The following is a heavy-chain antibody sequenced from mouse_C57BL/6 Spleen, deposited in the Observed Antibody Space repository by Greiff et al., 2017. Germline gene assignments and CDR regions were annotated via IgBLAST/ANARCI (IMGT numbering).Heavy chain of an antibody. CDR2: IYPRSGNT. Sequence: VQLQQSGAELARPGASVKLSCKASGYTFTSYGISWVKQRTGQGLEWIGEIYPRSGNTYYNEKFKGKATLTADKSSSTAYMELRSLTSEDSAVYFFASSALITTVVTTPNFDVWGTGTTVTVSS. V-gene: IGHV1-81*01. CDR1: GYTFTSYG. CDR3: ASSALITTVVTTPNFDV. J-gene: IGHJ1*03. D-gene: IGHD1-1*01.